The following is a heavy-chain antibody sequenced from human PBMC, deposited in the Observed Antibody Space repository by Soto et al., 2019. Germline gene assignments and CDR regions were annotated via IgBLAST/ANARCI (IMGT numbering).Heavy chain of an antibody. J-gene: IGHJ2*01. CDR2: IYYSGST. Sequence: QPPGKGMEWIGSIYYSGSTYYNPSLKSRVTISVDTSKNQFSLKLSSVTAADTAVYYCFRVEDGIRGCSTVSAFLLNRSSDL. CDR3: FRVEDGIRGCSTVSAFLLNRSSDL. V-gene: IGHV4-39*01. D-gene: IGHD6-13*01.